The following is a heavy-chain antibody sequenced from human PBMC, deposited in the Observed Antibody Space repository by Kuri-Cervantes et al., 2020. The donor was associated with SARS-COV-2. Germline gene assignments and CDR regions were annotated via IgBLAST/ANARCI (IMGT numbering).Heavy chain of an antibody. CDR1: GGSISSYY. Sequence: GSLRLSCTVSGGSISSYYWSWIRQPPGKGLEWIGYIYCSGSTNYNPSLKSRVTISVDTSKNQFSLKLSSVTAADTAVYYCASAHPSSSSPPFFDYWGQGTLVTVSS. V-gene: IGHV4-59*08. J-gene: IGHJ4*02. CDR2: IYCSGST. CDR3: ASAHPSSSSPPFFDY. D-gene: IGHD6-6*01.